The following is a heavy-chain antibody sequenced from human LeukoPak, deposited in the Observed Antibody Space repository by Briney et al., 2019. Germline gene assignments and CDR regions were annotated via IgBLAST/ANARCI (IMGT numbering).Heavy chain of an antibody. J-gene: IGHJ4*02. V-gene: IGHV1-2*06. D-gene: IGHD3-3*01. CDR3: ARDPRGDFWSGYRDY. CDR2: INPNSGGT. Sequence: ASVKVSCKASGYTFTGYYMHWVRQAPGQGLEWMGRINPNSGGTNYAQKLQGRVTMTRDTSISTAYMEMSRLRSDATAVYYCARDPRGDFWSGYRDYWGQGTLVTVSS. CDR1: GYTFTGYY.